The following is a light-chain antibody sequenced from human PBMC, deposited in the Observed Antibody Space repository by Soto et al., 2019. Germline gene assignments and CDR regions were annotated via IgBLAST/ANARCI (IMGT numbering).Light chain of an antibody. CDR1: SSDVGGYNY. V-gene: IGLV2-14*01. CDR2: EVN. CDR3: SSYTSKSTKV. Sequence: QSVLTQAASVSGCPGQSITISCTGTSSDVGGYNYVSWYQHHPGKAPKLMIYEVNNRPSGVSNRFSGSKSGNTASLTISGLQAEDEADYYCSSYTSKSTKVYGGGTQLTVL. J-gene: IGLJ3*02.